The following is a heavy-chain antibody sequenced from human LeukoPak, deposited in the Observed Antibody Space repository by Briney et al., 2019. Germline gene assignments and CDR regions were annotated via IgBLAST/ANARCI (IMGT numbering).Heavy chain of an antibody. J-gene: IGHJ4*02. CDR3: ARVGGWYRYFFDY. D-gene: IGHD6-19*01. Sequence: ASVKVSCKASGGTFSSYAISWVRQAPGQGLEWMGMIAPSDGSTNYAQKFQGRVTMTRDMSTSTVYMELSSLRSEDTAVYYCARVGGWYRYFFDYWGQGTLLTVSS. V-gene: IGHV1-46*01. CDR1: GGTFSSYA. CDR2: IAPSDGST.